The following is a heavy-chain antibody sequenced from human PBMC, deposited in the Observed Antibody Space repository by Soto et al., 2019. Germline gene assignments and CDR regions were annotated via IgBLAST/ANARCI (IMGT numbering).Heavy chain of an antibody. CDR2: IYYSGST. D-gene: IGHD5-12*01. Sequence: PSETLSLTCTVSGGSISSSSYYWGWIRQPPGKGLEWIGSIYYSGSTYYKPSLKNRVNISVDTSKNQFSLKLSSVTAADTAVYFCARHVMDIVATIPANWFDPWGQGTLVTVSS. CDR3: ARHVMDIVATIPANWFDP. J-gene: IGHJ5*02. V-gene: IGHV4-39*01. CDR1: GGSISSSSYY.